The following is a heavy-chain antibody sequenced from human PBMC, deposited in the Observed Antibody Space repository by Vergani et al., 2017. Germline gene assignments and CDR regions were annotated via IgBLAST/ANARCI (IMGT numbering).Heavy chain of an antibody. D-gene: IGHD4-23*01. Sequence: QLQLQESGPGLVKPSETLYLTCTVSGGSISSSSYYWGWIRQPPGKGLEWIGSIYYSGSTYYNPSLKSRVTISVDTSKNQFSLKLSSVTAADTAVYYCARRTVTTVGYYYYYYYMDVWGKGTTVTVSS. V-gene: IGHV4-39*01. CDR2: IYYSGST. CDR1: GGSISSSSYY. J-gene: IGHJ6*03. CDR3: ARRTVTTVGYYYYYYYMDV.